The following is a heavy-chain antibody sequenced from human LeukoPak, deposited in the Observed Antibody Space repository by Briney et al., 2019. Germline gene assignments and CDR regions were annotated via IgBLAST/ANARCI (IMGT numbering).Heavy chain of an antibody. CDR3: ARDFIRGYSYGYDY. V-gene: IGHV3-74*01. CDR1: GFTSSSYW. J-gene: IGHJ4*02. CDR2: INSDGSST. Sequence: GGSLRLSCAASGFTSSSYWMHWVRQAPGKGLVWVSRINSDGSSTSYADSVKGRFTISRDNTKNTLYLQMNSLRAEDTAVYYCARDFIRGYSYGYDYWGQGTLVTVSS. D-gene: IGHD5-18*01.